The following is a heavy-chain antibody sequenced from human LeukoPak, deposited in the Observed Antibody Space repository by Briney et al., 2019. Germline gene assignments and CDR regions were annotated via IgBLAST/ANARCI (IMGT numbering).Heavy chain of an antibody. CDR1: GYTFTSYD. CDR2: MNPSSGNI. D-gene: IGHD3-10*01. Sequence: VASVKVSCKASGYTFTSYDINWVRQATGQGLEWMGWMNPSSGNIGYAQKFQGRVTMTRNTSISTAYMELSSLRSEDTAVYYCARRGVRGANFDYWGQGTLVTVSS. CDR3: ARRGVRGANFDY. V-gene: IGHV1-8*01. J-gene: IGHJ4*02.